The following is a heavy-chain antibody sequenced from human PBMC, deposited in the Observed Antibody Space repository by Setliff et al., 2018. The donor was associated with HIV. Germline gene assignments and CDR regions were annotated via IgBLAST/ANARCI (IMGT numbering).Heavy chain of an antibody. CDR1: GGSISSGSNY. CDR2: IYTSGST. J-gene: IGHJ3*02. Sequence: SETLSLICTVSGGSISSGSNYWSWIRQPAGKGLEWIGHIYTSGSTNYNPSLKSRVTISVDTSKNQFYLKLSSVTAADTAVYYCARILLYDSSAYFVNAFDIWGQGTVVTVSS. V-gene: IGHV4-61*09. CDR3: ARILLYDSSAYFVNAFDI. D-gene: IGHD3-22*01.